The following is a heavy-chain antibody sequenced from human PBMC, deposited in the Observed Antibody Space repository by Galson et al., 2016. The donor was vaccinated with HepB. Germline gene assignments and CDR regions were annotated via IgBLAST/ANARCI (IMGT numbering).Heavy chain of an antibody. CDR3: ARTLDYVWGWFDP. V-gene: IGHV4-59*01. J-gene: IGHJ5*02. CDR1: GGSLNNYY. Sequence: SETLSLTCTVSGGSLNNYYWSWIRQPPGKGLEWIGYIYYSGNTNYNPSLKSRVTISVDTSKNQFSLKLSSVTAADTAVYYCARTLDYVWGWFDPWGQGTLVTVSS. D-gene: IGHD3-16*01. CDR2: IYYSGNT.